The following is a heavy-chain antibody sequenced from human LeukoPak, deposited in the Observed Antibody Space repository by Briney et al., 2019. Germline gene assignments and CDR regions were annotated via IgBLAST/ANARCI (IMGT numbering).Heavy chain of an antibody. Sequence: GASVKVSCKASGYTFTGYYMHWVRQAPGQGLEWMGRINPNSGGTNYAQKFQGRVTMTRDTSISTAYMELSRLRSDDTAVYYCARGDYDILTGPTTTGYYYMDVWGKGTTDTVSS. V-gene: IGHV1-2*06. CDR3: ARGDYDILTGPTTTGYYYMDV. J-gene: IGHJ6*03. D-gene: IGHD3-9*01. CDR2: INPNSGGT. CDR1: GYTFTGYY.